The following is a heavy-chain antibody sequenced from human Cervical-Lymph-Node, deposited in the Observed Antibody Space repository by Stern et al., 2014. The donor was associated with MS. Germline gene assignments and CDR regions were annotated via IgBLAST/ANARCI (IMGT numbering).Heavy chain of an antibody. CDR1: GFTFSSYW. V-gene: IGHV3-74*02. Sequence: EVQLVVSGGGLVQPGGSLRLSCAASGFTFSSYWMHWVRQVPGKGLVWVSRISPGGSTTHYADSVKGRFTISRDNAKNTLYLQMNSLRAEDTAVYYCARGFRDYWGQGTLVTVSS. D-gene: IGHD2-21*01. CDR3: ARGFRDY. J-gene: IGHJ4*02. CDR2: ISPGGSTT.